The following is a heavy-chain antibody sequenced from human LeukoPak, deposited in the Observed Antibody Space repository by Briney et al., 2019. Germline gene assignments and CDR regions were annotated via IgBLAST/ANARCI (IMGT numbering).Heavy chain of an antibody. CDR3: ARGADILTGYYDY. J-gene: IGHJ4*02. CDR1: GGSFSGYY. D-gene: IGHD3-9*01. CDR2: INHSGST. V-gene: IGHV4-34*01. Sequence: PSETLSLTCAVYGGSFSGYYWSWIRQPPGKGLEWIGEINHSGSTNYNPSLKSRVTISVDTSKNQFSLKLSSVTAADTAVYYCARGADILTGYYDYWGQGTLVTVSS.